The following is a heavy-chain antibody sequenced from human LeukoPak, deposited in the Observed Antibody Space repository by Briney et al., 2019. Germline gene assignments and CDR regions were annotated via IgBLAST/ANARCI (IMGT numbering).Heavy chain of an antibody. D-gene: IGHD6-19*01. J-gene: IGHJ3*02. V-gene: IGHV4-34*01. CDR2: INHSGST. Sequence: SETLSLTCAVYGGSFSVYYWSWIRQPPGKGLEWIGEINHSGSTNYNPSLKSRVTISVDTSKNQFSLKLSSVTAADTAVYYCARAGAVAGGKNAFDIWGQGTMVNVSS. CDR3: ARAGAVAGGKNAFDI. CDR1: GGSFSVYY.